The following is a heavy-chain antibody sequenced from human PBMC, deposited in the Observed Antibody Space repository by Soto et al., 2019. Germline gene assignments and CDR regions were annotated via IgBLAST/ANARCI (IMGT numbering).Heavy chain of an antibody. CDR1: GFTFSTYG. Sequence: QVQLVESGGGVVQPGRSMRLSCAASGFTFSTYGIHWVRQAPGKGLEWVAVISNDGGDIKYADSVRGRFTISRDNSKNPGYPQWNSLRAEETAVYYCAKGRKRALNIVFEPDLDYWGQGTLVTVSS. V-gene: IGHV3-30*18. CDR2: ISNDGGDI. J-gene: IGHJ4*02. CDR3: AKGRKRALNIVFEPDLDY. D-gene: IGHD2-15*01.